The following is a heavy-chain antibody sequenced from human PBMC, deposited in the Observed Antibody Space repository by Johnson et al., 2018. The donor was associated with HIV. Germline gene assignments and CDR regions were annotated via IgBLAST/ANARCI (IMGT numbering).Heavy chain of an antibody. CDR3: TTWGYGIEGACDI. V-gene: IGHV3-15*01. CDR2: IKRKADGGAT. Sequence: VQLVESGGGLVKPGGSLRLSCAASGFTFSDYYMSWIRQAPGKGLEWVGRIKRKADGGATDYAAPVKGRCNISRNDSKNTVYLQLNSLKTEDTAMYYCTTWGYGIEGACDIWGQGTMVTVSS. CDR1: GFTFSDYY. J-gene: IGHJ3*02. D-gene: IGHD1-26*01.